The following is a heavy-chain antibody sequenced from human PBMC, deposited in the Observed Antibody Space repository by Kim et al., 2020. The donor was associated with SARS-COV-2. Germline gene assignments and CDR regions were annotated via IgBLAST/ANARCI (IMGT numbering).Heavy chain of an antibody. CDR1: GFTFSTYA. CDR3: ATETDCSSANFDNFDH. CDR2: ISESGATT. V-gene: IGHV3-23*01. Sequence: GGSLRLSCGASGFTFSTYAMSWVRQAPGKGLEWVSAISESGATTHYADSVKGRFTISRDNSKNTLYLQMNSLRAEDTAVYYCATETDCSSANFDNFDHWG. J-gene: IGHJ4*01. D-gene: IGHD2-2*01.